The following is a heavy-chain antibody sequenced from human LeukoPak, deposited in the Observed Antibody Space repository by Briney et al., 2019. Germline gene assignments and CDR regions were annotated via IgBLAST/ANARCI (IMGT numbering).Heavy chain of an antibody. V-gene: IGHV1-69*13. D-gene: IGHD2-15*01. J-gene: IGHJ6*04. CDR1: GGTFSSYG. CDR2: IIPIFDTT. Sequence: SVKVSCKASGGTFSSYGISWVRQAPGQGLDWRGGIIPIFDTTNYAQKFQGRVTITADESTSTAHMELSSLRSEDTAVYYCARGDCSGGSCYPGYYYGMDVWGKGTTVTVSS. CDR3: ARGDCSGGSCYPGYYYGMDV.